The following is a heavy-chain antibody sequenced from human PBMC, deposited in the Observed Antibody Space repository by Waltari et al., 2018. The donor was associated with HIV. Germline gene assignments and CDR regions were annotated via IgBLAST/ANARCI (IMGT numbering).Heavy chain of an antibody. CDR2: INQDGSEK. CDR3: ARRDLRIAAVGRSIFDC. D-gene: IGHD6-13*01. V-gene: IGHV3-7*01. Sequence: EVQLVESGGGLVQPGGSLRLSCAAPGFAFCSCWPNWVRQAPGKGLEWGANINQDGSEKHYVDSVQGRFTISRDNAKNSLYLQMNSLRAEDTAIYYCARRDLRIAAVGRSIFDCWGQGTLVTVSS. J-gene: IGHJ4*02. CDR1: GFAFCSCW.